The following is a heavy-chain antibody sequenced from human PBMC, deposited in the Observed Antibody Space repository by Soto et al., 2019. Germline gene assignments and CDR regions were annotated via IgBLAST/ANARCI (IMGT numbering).Heavy chain of an antibody. CDR2: ITGSGGGT. D-gene: IGHD6-13*01. CDR1: GFTFSNYA. Sequence: EVQLLESGGGLVQPGGSLRLSCAASGFTFSNYAMTWVRQAPGKGLEGVSVITGSGGGTYFVDSVKGRFTISRDNSKNTVYLQMNSLRAEDTAVYYCAKRPLTAAGFDYWGQGPLVTVSS. V-gene: IGHV3-23*01. J-gene: IGHJ4*02. CDR3: AKRPLTAAGFDY.